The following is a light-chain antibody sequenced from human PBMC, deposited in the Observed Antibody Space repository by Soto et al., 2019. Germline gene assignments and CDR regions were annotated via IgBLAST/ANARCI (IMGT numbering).Light chain of an antibody. CDR3: QQYGSSPPT. CDR2: GAS. Sequence: ELVLTQSTGTLSFPPGERVTLSCKASQSIDNNHLGWYQHKRGQAPRLLIYGASNRATGTPDRFSGSGSGTDFTLTINRLEPEDFALYYCQQYGSSPPTFGQGTKVDIK. J-gene: IGKJ1*01. CDR1: QSIDNNH. V-gene: IGKV3-20*01.